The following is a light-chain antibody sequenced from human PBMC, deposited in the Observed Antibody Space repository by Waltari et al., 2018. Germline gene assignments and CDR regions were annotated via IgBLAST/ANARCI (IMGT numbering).Light chain of an antibody. CDR2: KAS. J-gene: IGKJ4*01. Sequence: DIQMTQSPFTLSASVGDRVTITCRASQSISTWLAWYQQKPGKAPKLLIYKASSLESGVPSRFSGSGSGTEFTLTISSVQPDDFATYYCQQYSDYPHTFGGGTKVEIK. CDR3: QQYSDYPHT. V-gene: IGKV1-5*03. CDR1: QSISTW.